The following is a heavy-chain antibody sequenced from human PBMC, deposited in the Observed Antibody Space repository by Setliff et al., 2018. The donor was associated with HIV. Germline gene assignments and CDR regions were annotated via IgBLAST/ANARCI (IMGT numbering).Heavy chain of an antibody. CDR1: GYTFTDYY. D-gene: IGHD2-2*01. CDR3: ASDIAVIPAASQVGGFDI. Sequence: VASVKVSCKASGYTFTDYYIHWVRQAPGQGLEWMGRINPNSGGTNYAQKFQGRVTITRDTSISTTYMELSRLTSDDTAVYYCASDIAVIPAASQVGGFDIWGQGTMVT. J-gene: IGHJ3*02. V-gene: IGHV1-2*06. CDR2: INPNSGGT.